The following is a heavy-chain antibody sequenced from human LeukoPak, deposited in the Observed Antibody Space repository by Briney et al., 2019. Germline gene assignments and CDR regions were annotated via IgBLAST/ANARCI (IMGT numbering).Heavy chain of an antibody. J-gene: IGHJ4*02. CDR1: GFTFSNAW. V-gene: IGHV3-15*01. D-gene: IGHD3-22*01. CDR2: IKSKTDGGTT. Sequence: PGGSLRLSCAASGFTFSNAWMSWVRQAPGKGLEWVGRIKSKTDGGTTDYAARVKGRFTISRDDSKNTLYLQMNSLKTEDTAVYYCATDRMRVVAPFDYWGQGTLVTVSS. CDR3: ATDRMRVVAPFDY.